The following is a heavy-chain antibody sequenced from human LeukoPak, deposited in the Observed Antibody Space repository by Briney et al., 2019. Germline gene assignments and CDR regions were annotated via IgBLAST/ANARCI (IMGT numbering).Heavy chain of an antibody. CDR3: ARVTTVVTHIDY. D-gene: IGHD4-23*01. CDR1: GGSVSSGSYY. CDR2: IYYSGST. V-gene: IGHV4-61*01. J-gene: IGHJ4*02. Sequence: SETLSLTCTVSGGSVSSGSYYWSWIRQPPGKGLEWIGYIYYSGSTNYNPSPKSRVTISVDTSKNQFSLKLSSVTAADTAVYYCARVTTVVTHIDYWGQGTLVTVSS.